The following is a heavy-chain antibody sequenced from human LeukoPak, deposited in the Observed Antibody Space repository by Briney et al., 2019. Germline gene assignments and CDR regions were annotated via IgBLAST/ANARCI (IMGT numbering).Heavy chain of an antibody. D-gene: IGHD5-24*01. CDR2: ISSSSSTI. J-gene: IGHJ3*02. CDR1: GFTFSNYA. CDR3: ARDVEMATIKNAFDI. Sequence: GGSLTLSCAASGFTFSNYAMNWVRQAPGKGLEWVSYISSSSSTIYYADSVKGRFTISRDNAKKSLYLQMNSLRDEDTAVYYCARDVEMATIKNAFDIWGQGTMVTVSS. V-gene: IGHV3-48*02.